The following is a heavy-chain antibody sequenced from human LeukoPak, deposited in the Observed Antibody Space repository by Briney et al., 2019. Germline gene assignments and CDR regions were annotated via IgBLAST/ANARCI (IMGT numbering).Heavy chain of an antibody. CDR1: GGSISSSSYY. Sequence: SETLSLTCTVSGGSISSSSYYWGWIRQPPGKGLEWIGSIYYSGSTYYNPSLKSRVTISVDTSKNQFSLKLSSVTAADTAVYYCARVGVAIAAAGHFDYWGQGTLVTVSS. J-gene: IGHJ4*02. D-gene: IGHD6-13*01. CDR2: IYYSGST. V-gene: IGHV4-39*07. CDR3: ARVGVAIAAAGHFDY.